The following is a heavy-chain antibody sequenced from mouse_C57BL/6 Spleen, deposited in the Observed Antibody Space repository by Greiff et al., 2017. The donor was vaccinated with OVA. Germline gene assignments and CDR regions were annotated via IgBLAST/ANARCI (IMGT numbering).Heavy chain of an antibody. Sequence: EVQRVESGGGLVKPGGSLKLSCAASGFTFSDYGMHWVRQAPEKGLEWVAYISSGSSTIYYADTVKGRFTISRDTAKNTLFLQMTSLRSEDTAMYYCASGGLTGDYFDYWGQGTTLTVSS. D-gene: IGHD4-1*01. CDR1: GFTFSDYG. V-gene: IGHV5-17*01. J-gene: IGHJ2*01. CDR3: ASGGLTGDYFDY. CDR2: ISSGSSTI.